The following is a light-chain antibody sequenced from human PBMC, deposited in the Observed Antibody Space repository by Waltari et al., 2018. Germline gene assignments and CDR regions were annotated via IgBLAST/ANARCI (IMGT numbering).Light chain of an antibody. V-gene: IGLV1-44*01. J-gene: IGLJ3*02. CDR1: RSNIGSNS. CDR3: AAWDASLNGWV. Sequence: QSVLTQPPSASGIPGQRVAISCSGTRSNIGSNSVHWYQQLPGTAPKLLTHSNNQRPSGVPDRFSGSKSGTSASLAISGLQSEDEAHYYCAAWDASLNGWVFGGGTKLTVL. CDR2: SNN.